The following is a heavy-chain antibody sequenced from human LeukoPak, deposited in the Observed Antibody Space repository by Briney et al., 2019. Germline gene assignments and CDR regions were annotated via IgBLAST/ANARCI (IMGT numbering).Heavy chain of an antibody. CDR2: IYPGDSDT. CDR3: ARHSSYTSGWPLDY. J-gene: IGHJ4*02. D-gene: IGHD6-19*01. Sequence: GESLKISCKGSGYSFTSHWIGWVRQMPGKGLEWMGIIYPGDSDTRYSPSFQGQVSISADKSISTAYLQWSSLKASDTAIYYCARHSSYTSGWPLDYWGQGTLVTVSS. CDR1: GYSFTSHW. V-gene: IGHV5-51*01.